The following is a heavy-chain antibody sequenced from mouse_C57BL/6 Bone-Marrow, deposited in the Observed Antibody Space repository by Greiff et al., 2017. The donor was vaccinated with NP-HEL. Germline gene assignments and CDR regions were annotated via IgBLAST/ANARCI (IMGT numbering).Heavy chain of an antibody. CDR3: ARYNITTAMDY. CDR1: GFTFTDYY. J-gene: IGHJ4*01. V-gene: IGHV7-3*01. CDR2: IRNKANGYTT. D-gene: IGHD1-2*01. Sequence: EVMLVESGGGLVQPGGSLSLSCAASGFTFTDYYMSWVRQPPGKALEWLGFIRNKANGYTTEYSASVKGRFTISRDNSQSILYLQMNALRAEDSATYYCARYNITTAMDYWGQGTSVTVSS.